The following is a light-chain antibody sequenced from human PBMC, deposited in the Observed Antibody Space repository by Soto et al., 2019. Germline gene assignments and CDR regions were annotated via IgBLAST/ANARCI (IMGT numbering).Light chain of an antibody. Sequence: EIVMTQTPATLSVSPGERATLSCRASQSVSRNIAWYQQKPGQAPRLLIYDASNRATGIPARFSGSGSGTDFTLTISSLEPEDFAVYYCQQRSNWPLTFGGGTKVDIK. J-gene: IGKJ4*01. CDR2: DAS. V-gene: IGKV3-11*01. CDR1: QSVSRN. CDR3: QQRSNWPLT.